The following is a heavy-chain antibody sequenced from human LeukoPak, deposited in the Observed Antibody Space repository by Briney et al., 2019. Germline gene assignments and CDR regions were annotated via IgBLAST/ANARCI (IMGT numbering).Heavy chain of an antibody. CDR3: ARVRSCSSTSCYGGYYYMDV. CDR1: GGTFSSYA. D-gene: IGHD2-2*01. V-gene: IGHV1-69*13. CDR2: SIPIFGTA. J-gene: IGHJ6*02. Sequence: ASVKVSCKASGGTFSSYAISWVRQAPGQGLEWMGGSIPIFGTANYAQKFQGRVTITADESTSTAYMELSSLRSEDTAVYYCARVRSCSSTSCYGGYYYMDVWGQGTTVTVPS.